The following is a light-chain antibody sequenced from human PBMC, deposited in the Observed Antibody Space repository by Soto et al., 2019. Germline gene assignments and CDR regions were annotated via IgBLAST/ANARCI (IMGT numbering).Light chain of an antibody. V-gene: IGKV3-20*01. CDR3: QQYDNLPYT. CDR1: QSVNSGY. J-gene: IGKJ2*01. Sequence: DIVLTQSPGTLSLSPGERATLSCRASQSVNSGYLAWYQQKPGQAPRLLIYAASSRATGIPDRFSGSGSGTDFTLTISRLEPEDFGVYYCQQYDNLPYTFGQGTKLEIK. CDR2: AAS.